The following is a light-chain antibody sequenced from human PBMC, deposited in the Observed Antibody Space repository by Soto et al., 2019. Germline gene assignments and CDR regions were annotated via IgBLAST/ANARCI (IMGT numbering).Light chain of an antibody. J-gene: IGLJ1*01. CDR3: AAWDDSLNVGYV. CDR1: SSNIGSNT. V-gene: IGLV1-44*01. Sequence: QPVLTQPPSASGTPGQRVTISCSGSSSNIGSNTVNWYQQLPGTAPKLLIYSNNQRPSGVPDRFSGSKSGTSASLAISGLQSEDEADYYCAAWDDSLNVGYVFGSGNKLTVL. CDR2: SNN.